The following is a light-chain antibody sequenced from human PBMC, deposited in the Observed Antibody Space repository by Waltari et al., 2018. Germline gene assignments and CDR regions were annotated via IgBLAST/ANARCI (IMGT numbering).Light chain of an antibody. Sequence: SYVLTQPPSVSVAPGQTAMISCGGDSIGSKSVHWYQQKPGQAPVLVVYDNADRPPGIPRRSYGSNSGTTATLTISGAEAGDEADYYCQVWDSSSDHVVFGGGTKLTVL. CDR1: SIGSKS. CDR2: DNA. CDR3: QVWDSSSDHVV. V-gene: IGLV3-21*02. J-gene: IGLJ2*01.